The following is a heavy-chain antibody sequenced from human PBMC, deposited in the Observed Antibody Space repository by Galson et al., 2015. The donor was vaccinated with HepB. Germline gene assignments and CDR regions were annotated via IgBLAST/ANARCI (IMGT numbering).Heavy chain of an antibody. J-gene: IGHJ6*02. Sequence: SLRLSCAASGFTFSSYSMNWVRQAPGKGLEWVSSISSSSSYIYYADSVKGRFTISRDNAKNSLYLQMNSLRAEDTAVYYCASDTMVRGVIISYGMDVWGQGTLVTVSS. V-gene: IGHV3-21*01. CDR2: ISSSSSYI. D-gene: IGHD3-10*01. CDR1: GFTFSSYS. CDR3: ASDTMVRGVIISYGMDV.